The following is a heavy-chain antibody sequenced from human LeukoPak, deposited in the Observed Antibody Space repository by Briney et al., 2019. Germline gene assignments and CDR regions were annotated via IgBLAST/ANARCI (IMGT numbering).Heavy chain of an antibody. D-gene: IGHD1-26*01. J-gene: IGHJ4*02. CDR1: GGSISSYY. Sequence: SETLSLTCAVSGGSISSYYWSWIRQPPGKGLEWIGYIYFSGNTNYNPSLKSRVTISIDTSKNQFSLRLSSVTAADTAVYYCVSGLWEVPGCHWGQGTLVTVSS. CDR3: VSGLWEVPGCH. CDR2: IYFSGNT. V-gene: IGHV4-59*01.